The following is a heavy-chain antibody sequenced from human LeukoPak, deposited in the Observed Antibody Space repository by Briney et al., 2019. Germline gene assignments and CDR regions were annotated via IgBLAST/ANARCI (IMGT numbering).Heavy chain of an antibody. D-gene: IGHD5-18*01. J-gene: IGHJ5*02. V-gene: IGHV2-5*02. Sequence: PGPTLVKPTQTLTLTCTFSGFSLRTSGVGVGWIRQPPGKALEWLALIYWDDDKRYSPSLKSRLTITKDTSKNQVVLTMTNMDPVDTATYYCAHRRNSYGCVPAKNWFDPWGQGTLVTVSS. CDR2: IYWDDDK. CDR3: AHRRNSYGCVPAKNWFDP. CDR1: GFSLRTSGVG.